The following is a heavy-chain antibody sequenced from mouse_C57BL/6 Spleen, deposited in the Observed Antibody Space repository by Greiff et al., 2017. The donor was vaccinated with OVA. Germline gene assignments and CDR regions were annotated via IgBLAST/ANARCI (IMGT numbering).Heavy chain of an antibody. D-gene: IGHD2-2*01. Sequence: DVKLVESGPGLVKPSQSLSLTCSVTGYSITSGYYWNWNRPFPGNQLEWMGYISYDGSNNYNPSFKNRISLTRDKSKNQFFLKLNSVTTEATATYYCARVSPLGYDGYWYFDVWGTGTTVTVSS. CDR2: ISYDGSN. V-gene: IGHV3-6*01. J-gene: IGHJ1*03. CDR3: ARVSPLGYDGYWYFDV. CDR1: GYSITSGYY.